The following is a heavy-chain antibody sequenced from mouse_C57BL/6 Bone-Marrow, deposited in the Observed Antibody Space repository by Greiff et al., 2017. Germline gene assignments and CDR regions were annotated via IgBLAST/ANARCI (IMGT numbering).Heavy chain of an antibody. Sequence: DVHLVESGGGLVKPGGSLKLSCAASGFTFSDYGMHWVRQAPEKGLEWVAYISSGSSTIYYADTVKGRFTISRDNAKNTLFLQMTSLRSEDTAMYYCAGDSSGSYYFDYWGQGTTLTVSS. J-gene: IGHJ2*01. D-gene: IGHD3-2*01. V-gene: IGHV5-17*01. CDR1: GFTFSDYG. CDR3: AGDSSGSYYFDY. CDR2: ISSGSSTI.